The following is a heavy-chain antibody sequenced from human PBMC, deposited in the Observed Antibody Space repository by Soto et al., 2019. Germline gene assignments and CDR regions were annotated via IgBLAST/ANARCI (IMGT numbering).Heavy chain of an antibody. J-gene: IGHJ4*02. CDR3: AKVPASLKTFDY. CDR2: ISGHGAVT. D-gene: IGHD2-2*01. CDR1: GFSFRTYA. V-gene: IGHV3-23*01. Sequence: PGGSLRLSCVGSGFSFRTYAMNWVRQRPGKGLEWVSAISGHGAVTHYADSVKGRFTISRDNSRSTLYLQMNSLRAEDTAIYFCAKVPASLKTFDYWGQGTLVTVSP.